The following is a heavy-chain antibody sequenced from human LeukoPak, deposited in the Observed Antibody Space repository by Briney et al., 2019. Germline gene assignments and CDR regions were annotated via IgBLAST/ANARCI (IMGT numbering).Heavy chain of an antibody. CDR2: IYHSGST. J-gene: IGHJ3*02. CDR3: ARGPEMATISGDDAFDI. D-gene: IGHD5-24*01. V-gene: IGHV4-4*02. Sequence: SETLSLTCAVSGGSISSSNWWSWVRRPPGKGLEWIGEIYHSGSTNYNPSLKSRVTISVDTSKNQFSLKLSSVTAADTAVYYCARGPEMATISGDDAFDIWGQGTMVTVSS. CDR1: GGSISSSNW.